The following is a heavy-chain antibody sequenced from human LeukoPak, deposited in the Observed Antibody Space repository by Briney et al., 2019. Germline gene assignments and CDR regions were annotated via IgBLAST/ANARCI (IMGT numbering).Heavy chain of an antibody. CDR2: IIPIFGTA. CDR1: GGTFSSYA. J-gene: IGHJ5*02. Sequence: GASVKVSCKASGGTFSSYAISWVRQAPGQGLEWMGGIIPIFGTANYAQKFQGRVTITTDESTSTAYMGLSSLRSEDTAVYYCARELVKLGYCSSTSCYKGSWFDPWGQGTLVTVSS. D-gene: IGHD2-2*02. CDR3: ARELVKLGYCSSTSCYKGSWFDP. V-gene: IGHV1-69*05.